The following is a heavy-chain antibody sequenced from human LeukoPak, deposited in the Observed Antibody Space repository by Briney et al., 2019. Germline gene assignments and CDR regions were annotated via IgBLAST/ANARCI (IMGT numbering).Heavy chain of an antibody. V-gene: IGHV4-39*01. D-gene: IGHD6-13*01. CDR2: IYYSGST. CDR3: GRQQLARAYNWFDP. CDR1: GGSIISSNYY. Sequence: SETLSLTCTVSGGSIISSNYYWGWIRQPPGKGLEWIGSIYYSGSTYYNPSLKSRVTISVDTSKNQFSLKLSSVTAADTAVYYCGRQQLARAYNWFDPWGQGTLVTVSS. J-gene: IGHJ5*02.